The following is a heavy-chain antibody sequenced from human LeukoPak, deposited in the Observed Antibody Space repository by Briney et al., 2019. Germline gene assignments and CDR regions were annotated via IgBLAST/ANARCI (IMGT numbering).Heavy chain of an antibody. CDR1: GFTFSSYA. CDR2: ISYDGSNK. V-gene: IGHV3-30*04. Sequence: QPGGSLRLSCAASGFTFSSYAMHWVRQAPGKGLEWVAVISYDGSNKYYADSVKGRFTISRDNSKNTLYLQMNSLRAEDTAVHYCATLGSHFDYWGQGTLVTVSS. J-gene: IGHJ4*02. D-gene: IGHD3-10*01. CDR3: ATLGSHFDY.